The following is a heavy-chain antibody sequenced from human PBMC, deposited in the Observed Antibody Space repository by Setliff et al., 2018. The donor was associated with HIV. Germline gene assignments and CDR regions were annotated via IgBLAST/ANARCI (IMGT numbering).Heavy chain of an antibody. Sequence: ASVKVSCKASGYTFTGYYMHWVRQAPGQGLEWMGMINPSGGSTTYAQKFQGRVTMTRDTFTSTVYMDLSSLRSEDTAVYYCARGGHYSGSYLPRDYYMDVWGKGTTVTVSS. V-gene: IGHV1-46*01. CDR1: GYTFTGYY. CDR2: INPSGGST. CDR3: ARGGHYSGSYLPRDYYMDV. J-gene: IGHJ6*03. D-gene: IGHD1-26*01.